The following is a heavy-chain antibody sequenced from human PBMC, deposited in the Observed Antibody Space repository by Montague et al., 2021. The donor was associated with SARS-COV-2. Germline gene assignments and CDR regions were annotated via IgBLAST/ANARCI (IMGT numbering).Heavy chain of an antibody. CDR3: ARGKEDLTMVVVVITAFSYYLDY. V-gene: IGHV4-34*01. CDR1: GGSFSGFH. Sequence: SETLSLTCAVYGGSFSGFHWTWIRQPPGKGLEYIGEINHSGSTNYNPSLKSRVTISVDTSKNQFSLKLSSVTAADTAIYYCARGKEDLTMVVVVITAFSYYLDYWGQGTLVTVSS. J-gene: IGHJ4*02. D-gene: IGHD3-22*01. CDR2: INHSGST.